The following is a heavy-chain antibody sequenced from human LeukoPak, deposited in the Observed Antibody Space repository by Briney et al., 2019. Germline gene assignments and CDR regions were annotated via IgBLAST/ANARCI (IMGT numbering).Heavy chain of an antibody. V-gene: IGHV3-49*04. Sequence: GGSLGLSCTASGFTFGDYAMSWVRQAPGKGLEWVGFIRSKAYGGTTEYAASVKGRFTISRDDSKSIAYLQMNSLKTEDTAVYYCTVSYYGSGSYYFLSAFDIWGQGTMVTVSS. D-gene: IGHD3-10*01. J-gene: IGHJ3*02. CDR3: TVSYYGSGSYYFLSAFDI. CDR1: GFTFGDYA. CDR2: IRSKAYGGTT.